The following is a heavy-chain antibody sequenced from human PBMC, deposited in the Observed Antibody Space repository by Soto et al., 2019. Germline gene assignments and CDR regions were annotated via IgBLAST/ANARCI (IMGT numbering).Heavy chain of an antibody. CDR1: GYTFTSYG. Sequence: QVQLVQSGAEVKKPGASVKVSCKASGYTFTSYGISWVRQAPGQGLEWMGWISAYNGNTNYEQKLQGRVTMTTDTSTSTAYMELRSLRSDDTAVYYGARDGGAQKILRGYSYGPIDYWGQGTLVTVSS. V-gene: IGHV1-18*01. J-gene: IGHJ4*02. CDR3: ARDGGAQKILRGYSYGPIDY. D-gene: IGHD5-18*01. CDR2: ISAYNGNT.